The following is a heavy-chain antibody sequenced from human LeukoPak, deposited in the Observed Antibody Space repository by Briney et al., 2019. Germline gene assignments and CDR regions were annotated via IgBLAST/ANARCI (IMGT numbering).Heavy chain of an antibody. CDR2: ISYDGSNK. J-gene: IGHJ4*02. Sequence: LWLSCGASGFSVGSYGMHWVRQDPGKGLEWVAVISYDGSNKYYADSVKGRFTISRDNSKNTLYLQMNSLRAEDTAVYYCARESAAAASFDYWGQGTLVTVSS. D-gene: IGHD6-13*01. V-gene: IGHV3-30*19. CDR1: GFSVGSYG. CDR3: ARESAAAASFDY.